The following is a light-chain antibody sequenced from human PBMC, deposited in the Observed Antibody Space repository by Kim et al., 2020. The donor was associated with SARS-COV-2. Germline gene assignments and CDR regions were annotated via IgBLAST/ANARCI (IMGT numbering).Light chain of an antibody. CDR3: QQYESLPLT. CDR2: DAS. Sequence: DIQMTQSPSSLSASVGDRVTITCRASQDITNFLNWYQVKPGKAPKLLIYDASNLQTGVPSRVSGSGSGTDFIFTISSLQPEDIATYYCQQYESLPLTFGGGTKLEI. V-gene: IGKV1-33*01. CDR1: QDITNF. J-gene: IGKJ4*01.